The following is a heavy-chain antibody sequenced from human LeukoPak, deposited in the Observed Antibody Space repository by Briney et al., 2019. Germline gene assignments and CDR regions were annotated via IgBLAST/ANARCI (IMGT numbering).Heavy chain of an antibody. D-gene: IGHD2-8*02. CDR2: VSGIAGRT. CDR3: AKNRGHCVDGVCHNYYYMDV. J-gene: IGHJ6*03. Sequence: GGSLRLSWAASGFTFGSLAMTWVRQAPGKGLEWASTVSGIAGRTDYADSVKGRFTISRDNLKNTLYLQMNGLRAEDTAVYYCAKNRGHCVDGVCHNYYYMDVWGRGTTVTVSS. V-gene: IGHV3-23*01. CDR1: GFTFGSLA.